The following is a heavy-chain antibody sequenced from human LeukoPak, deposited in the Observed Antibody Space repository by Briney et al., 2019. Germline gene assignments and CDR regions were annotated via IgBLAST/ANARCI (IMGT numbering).Heavy chain of an antibody. CDR1: GDSITSYY. Sequence: SETLSLTCTASGDSITSYYWSWIRQPPGKGLEWIGHIYHNRRPNYNPSLRSRVAISVDTSKNQLSLKLSSVTAADTAVYYCVRDTREDCSGDSGYWDDAFDIWGQGTAVIVSS. D-gene: IGHD2-15*01. J-gene: IGHJ3*02. V-gene: IGHV4-59*01. CDR3: VRDTREDCSGDSGYWDDAFDI. CDR2: IYHNRRP.